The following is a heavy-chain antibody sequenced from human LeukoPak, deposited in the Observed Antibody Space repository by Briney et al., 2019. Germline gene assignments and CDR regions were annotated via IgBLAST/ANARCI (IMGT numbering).Heavy chain of an antibody. J-gene: IGHJ5*02. V-gene: IGHV1-18*01. Sequence: ASVKVSCKASDYTFTNYAITWVRQAPGQGLEWMGWISAYNGNTNYAQKLQGRVTMTTDTSTSTAYMELSSLRSEDTAVYYCARPSPIGSWGQGTLVTVSS. CDR3: ARPSPIGS. CDR2: ISAYNGNT. CDR1: DYTFTNYA. D-gene: IGHD1-26*01.